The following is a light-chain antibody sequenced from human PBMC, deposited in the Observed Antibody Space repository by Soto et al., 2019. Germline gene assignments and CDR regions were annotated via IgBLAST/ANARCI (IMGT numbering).Light chain of an antibody. CDR1: SSDVGGYNY. Sequence: QSVLTQPPSASGSPGQSVTISCTGTSSDVGGYNYVSWYQQHPGKAPKLMIYEVSKRPSGVPDRFSGSKSGNTASLTVSGLQAEDVADYYCSSYAGSTYVFGTGPKVTVL. V-gene: IGLV2-8*01. J-gene: IGLJ1*01. CDR2: EVS. CDR3: SSYAGSTYV.